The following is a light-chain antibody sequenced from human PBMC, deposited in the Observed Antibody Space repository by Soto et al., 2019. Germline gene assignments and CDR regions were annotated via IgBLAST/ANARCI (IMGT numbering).Light chain of an antibody. J-gene: IGKJ1*01. V-gene: IGKV1-39*01. CDR2: AAS. CDR3: QQSYSNPRT. CDR1: QPITKY. Sequence: GARVTITCRASQPITKYLNWYQQKPGKAPELLIYAASSLQSGVPSRFSGTESGTDFTLTISSLQPEDFATYYCQQSYSNPRTFGQGTK.